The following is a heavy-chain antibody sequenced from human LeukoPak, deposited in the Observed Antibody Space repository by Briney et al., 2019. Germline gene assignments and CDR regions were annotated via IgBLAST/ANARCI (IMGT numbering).Heavy chain of an antibody. D-gene: IGHD4-17*01. Sequence: SETLSLTCSVSGDSITSGAYYWAWLRQPPGKGLEWIGSVYYSGSTYYDPSLKSRVTISVDTSKNQFSLKLSSVTAADTAVYYCASYVNDYGDYCFDYWGQGTLVTVAS. CDR1: GDSITSGAYY. CDR2: VYYSGST. CDR3: ASYVNDYGDYCFDY. J-gene: IGHJ4*02. V-gene: IGHV4-39*01.